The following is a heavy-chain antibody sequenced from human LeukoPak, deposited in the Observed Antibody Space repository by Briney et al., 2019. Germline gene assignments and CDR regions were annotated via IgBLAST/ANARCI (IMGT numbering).Heavy chain of an antibody. CDR1: GGTFSSYA. CDR2: INPNSGGT. V-gene: IGHV1-2*02. J-gene: IGHJ3*02. D-gene: IGHD5-24*01. CDR3: ARDLTLQSASDI. Sequence: ASVKVSCKASGGTFSSYAISWVRQAPGQGLEWMGWINPNSGGTNYAQKFQGRVTMTRDTSISTAYMELSRLRSDDTAVYYCARDLTLQSASDIWGQGTMVTVSS.